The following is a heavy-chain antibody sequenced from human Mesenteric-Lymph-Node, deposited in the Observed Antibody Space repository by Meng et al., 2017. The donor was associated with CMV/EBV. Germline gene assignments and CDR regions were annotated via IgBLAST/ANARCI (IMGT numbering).Heavy chain of an antibody. D-gene: IGHD2-2*01. CDR2: IYYSGST. V-gene: IGHV4-39*01. Sequence: ESLKISCTVSGGSISSSSYYWGWIRQPPGKGLEWIGSIYYSGSTYYNPSLKSRVTISVDTSKNQFSLKLSSVTAADTAVYYCARAYPFDYWGQGTLVTVSS. CDR1: GGSISSSSYY. CDR3: ARAYPFDY. J-gene: IGHJ4*02.